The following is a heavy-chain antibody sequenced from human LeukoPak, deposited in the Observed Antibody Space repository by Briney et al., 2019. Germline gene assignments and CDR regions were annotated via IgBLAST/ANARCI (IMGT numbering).Heavy chain of an antibody. CDR2: ISGSGANT. D-gene: IGHD3-22*01. J-gene: IGHJ3*02. CDR3: ARGRSGYGPFDAFDI. V-gene: IGHV3-23*01. Sequence: GGSLRLSCAASGFTFSHAWMTWVRQAPGEGLEWVSAISGSGANTYYADSVKGRFAASRDNSKDTLYLQMRSLRAEDTAVYCARGRSGYGPFDAFDIWGHGTWVTVSS. CDR1: GFTFSHAW.